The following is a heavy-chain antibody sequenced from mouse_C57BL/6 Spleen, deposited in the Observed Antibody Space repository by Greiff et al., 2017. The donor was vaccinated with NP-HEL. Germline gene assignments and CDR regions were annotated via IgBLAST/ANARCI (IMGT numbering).Heavy chain of an antibody. CDR2: ISSGSSTI. CDR1: GFTFSDYG. Sequence: EVKVVESGGGLVKPGGSLKLSCAASGFTFSDYGMHWVRQAPEKGLEWVAYISSGSSTIYYADTVKGRFTISRDNAKNTLFLQMTSLRSEDTAMYYCARKVHYYGSSYGDYAMDYWGQGTSVTVSS. J-gene: IGHJ4*01. CDR3: ARKVHYYGSSYGDYAMDY. D-gene: IGHD1-1*01. V-gene: IGHV5-17*01.